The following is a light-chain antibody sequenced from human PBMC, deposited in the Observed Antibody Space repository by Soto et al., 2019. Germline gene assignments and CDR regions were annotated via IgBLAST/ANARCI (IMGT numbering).Light chain of an antibody. CDR1: SSNIGAGYD. CDR2: DNS. Sequence: QSVLTQPPSVSGAPGQRVTISCTGSSSNIGAGYDVHWYQQLPGTAPKLLIFDNSNRPSGVPDRISGSRSGTSASLAITGLKAEDEADYYCQSYDSRLSGSVVFGGGTKLTVL. V-gene: IGLV1-40*01. CDR3: QSYDSRLSGSVV. J-gene: IGLJ2*01.